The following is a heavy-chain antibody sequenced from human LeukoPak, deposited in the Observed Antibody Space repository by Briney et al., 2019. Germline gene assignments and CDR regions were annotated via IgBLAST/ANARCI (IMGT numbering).Heavy chain of an antibody. V-gene: IGHV4-61*08. CDR3: ARDPTRSGLDY. Sequence: SETLSLTCTVSGGSISSGGYYWSWIRQPPGKGLEWIGEINHSGSTNYNPSLKSRVTISVDTSKNQFSLKLSSVTTADTAVYYCARDPTRSGLDYWGQGTLVTVSS. D-gene: IGHD4-11*01. CDR2: INHSGST. J-gene: IGHJ4*02. CDR1: GGSISSGGYY.